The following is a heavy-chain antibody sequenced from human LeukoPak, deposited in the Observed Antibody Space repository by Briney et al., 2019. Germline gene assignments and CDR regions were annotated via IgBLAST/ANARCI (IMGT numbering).Heavy chain of an antibody. CDR1: GGSISSYY. CDR2: IYYTGKT. CDR3: ARSQNYYGSGDY. V-gene: IGHV4-59*01. J-gene: IGHJ4*02. D-gene: IGHD3-10*01. Sequence: SETLSLTCTVSGGSISSYYWSWIRQPPGKGLEWIGYIYYTGKTYYNPSLEGRVTILVDTSRNHFSVKLSSVTAADTAVYYCARSQNYYGSGDYWSQGTLVTVSS.